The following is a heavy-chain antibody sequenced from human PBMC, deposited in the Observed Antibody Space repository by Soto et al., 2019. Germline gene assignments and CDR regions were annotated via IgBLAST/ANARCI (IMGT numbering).Heavy chain of an antibody. V-gene: IGHV4-30-4*01. J-gene: IGHJ5*02. CDR2: IYYSGST. D-gene: IGHD1-1*01. CDR3: ARAIDWNDIWFDP. CDR1: GGSISSGDYY. Sequence: QVQLQESGPGLVKPSQTLSLTCTVSGGSISSGDYYWSWIRQPPGKGLEWIGYIYYSGSTYYNPSLKSRVTLSVDTSKNQFSLKLSSVTAADTAVYYCARAIDWNDIWFDPWGQGTLVTVSS.